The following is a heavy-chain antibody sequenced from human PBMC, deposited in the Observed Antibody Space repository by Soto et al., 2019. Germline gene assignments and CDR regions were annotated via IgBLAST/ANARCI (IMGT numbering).Heavy chain of an antibody. CDR3: ARDGPKAGGSGSSFFSY. Sequence: PSGTLSLTCALAGGAISSSNWWSWVRQPPGKGLEWIGEIYHSGSTNYNPSLKSRVTISVDKSKNQFSLKLSSVTAADTAVYYCARDGPKAGGSGSSFFSYWGQGTLVTVSS. V-gene: IGHV4-4*02. CDR1: GGAISSSNW. J-gene: IGHJ4*02. CDR2: IYHSGST. D-gene: IGHD2-15*01.